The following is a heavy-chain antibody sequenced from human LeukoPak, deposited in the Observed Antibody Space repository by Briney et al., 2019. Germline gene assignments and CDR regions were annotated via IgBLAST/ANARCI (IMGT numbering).Heavy chain of an antibody. D-gene: IGHD6-13*01. Sequence: SETLSLTCIVSGGSISSYYWSWIRQPPGKGLEWIGYIDYSGSTNYNPSLKSRVTISVDTSRNQISLKLSSVTAADTAVCYCAGSIAAAGYYYYGMDVWGQGTTVTVSS. J-gene: IGHJ6*02. CDR3: AGSIAAAGYYYYGMDV. CDR1: GGSISSYY. CDR2: IDYSGST. V-gene: IGHV4-59*08.